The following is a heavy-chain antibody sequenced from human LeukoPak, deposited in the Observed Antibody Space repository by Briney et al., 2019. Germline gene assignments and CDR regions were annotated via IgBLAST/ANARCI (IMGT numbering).Heavy chain of an antibody. D-gene: IGHD6-13*01. J-gene: IGHJ4*02. V-gene: IGHV3-23*01. Sequence: GGSLRLSCAASGFTFSSYAMSWVRQAPGKGLAWLSIISGSGNSADYADSVKGRFTISRDNSKNTLSLQMNSLRAEDTAVYYCAREGLGAAAGTFDYWGQGTLVTVSS. CDR2: ISGSGNSA. CDR3: AREGLGAAAGTFDY. CDR1: GFTFSSYA.